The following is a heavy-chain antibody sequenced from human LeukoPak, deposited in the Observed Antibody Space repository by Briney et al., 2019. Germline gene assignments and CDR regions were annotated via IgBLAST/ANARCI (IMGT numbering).Heavy chain of an antibody. CDR1: GGSISSSSYY. CDR3: ARGYSNYEINWFDP. J-gene: IGHJ5*02. CDR2: IYYSGST. V-gene: IGHV4-39*07. Sequence: PSETLSLTCTVSGGSISSSSYYWGWIRQPPGKGLEWIGSIYYSGSTYYNPSLKSRVTISVDTSKNQFSLKLSSVTAADTAVYYCARGYSNYEINWFDPWGQGTLVTVSS. D-gene: IGHD4-11*01.